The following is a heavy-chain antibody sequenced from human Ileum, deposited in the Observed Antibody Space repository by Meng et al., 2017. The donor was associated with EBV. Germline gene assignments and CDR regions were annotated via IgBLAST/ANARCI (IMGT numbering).Heavy chain of an antibody. CDR2: MSDSGIT. CDR1: GGSISVINW. V-gene: IGHV4-4*02. CDR3: AKNGEKYFEY. Sequence: GHVRGAGPGLVHPSGTLSPTFAVSGGSISVINWWSWVRQSPEKGLEWIGEMSDSGITHYNPSLKSRVTISADKSNNQFSLKLTSVTSADTAVYFCAKNGEKYFEYWGQGTLVTVSS. J-gene: IGHJ4*02.